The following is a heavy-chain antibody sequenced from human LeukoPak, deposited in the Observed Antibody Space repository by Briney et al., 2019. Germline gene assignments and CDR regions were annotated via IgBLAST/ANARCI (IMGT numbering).Heavy chain of an antibody. CDR3: ARDDYYDTGVRADDGFDL. J-gene: IGHJ3*01. D-gene: IGHD3-22*01. V-gene: IGHV3-21*06. Sequence: GGSLRLSCAAPGFTFSSYCMNWVRQAPGRGLEWVSSINSISSSMYYADSVKGRFTISRDNAKNTLYLQMNSLRAEDTAVYYCARDDYYDTGVRADDGFDLWVQATMVTVSS. CDR1: GFTFSSYC. CDR2: INSISSSM.